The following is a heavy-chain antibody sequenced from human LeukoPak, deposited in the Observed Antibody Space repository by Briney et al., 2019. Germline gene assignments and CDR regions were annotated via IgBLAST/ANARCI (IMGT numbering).Heavy chain of an antibody. CDR1: GYTFTGYY. CDR3: ARGGYSGYDNDY. Sequence: ASVKVSCKASGYTFTGYYRHWVRQATGQGLDWMGWINPNSGGTNFAQKFQGRVTMTRDASISTAYMELSRLRSDDTAVYYCARGGYSGYDNDYWGQGTLVTVSS. J-gene: IGHJ4*02. D-gene: IGHD5-12*01. CDR2: INPNSGGT. V-gene: IGHV1-2*02.